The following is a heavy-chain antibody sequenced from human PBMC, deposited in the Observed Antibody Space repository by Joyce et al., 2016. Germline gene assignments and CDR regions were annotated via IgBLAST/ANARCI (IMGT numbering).Heavy chain of an antibody. CDR2: ISGSGTST. Sequence: EVKLLESGGGLVQPGGSLSLPCAASGLTFGTYAMSWVRQAPGKGLEWVSAISGSGTSTHYADSVKGRFTISRDNSKNTLYLQMNSLRAEDTAVYYCAKDEDERVTPGLDYWGQGTLVTVSS. V-gene: IGHV3-23*01. CDR3: AKDEDERVTPGLDY. D-gene: IGHD4-11*01. CDR1: GLTFGTYA. J-gene: IGHJ4*02.